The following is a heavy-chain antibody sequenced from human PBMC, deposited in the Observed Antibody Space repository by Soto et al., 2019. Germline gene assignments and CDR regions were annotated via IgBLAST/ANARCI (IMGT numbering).Heavy chain of an antibody. D-gene: IGHD6-13*01. J-gene: IGHJ4*02. V-gene: IGHV3-7*01. CDR2: INAVGSQV. CDR1: GLSFSSSC. CDR3: ARDWQQLVPDYFDY. Sequence: GGSLRLSCEVSGLSFSSSCMSWVRQAPGKGLEWVADINAVGSQVLYAASVMGRFTVSKNTLYLQMNSLRAEDTAVYYCARDWQQLVPDYFDYWGQGTLVTVSS.